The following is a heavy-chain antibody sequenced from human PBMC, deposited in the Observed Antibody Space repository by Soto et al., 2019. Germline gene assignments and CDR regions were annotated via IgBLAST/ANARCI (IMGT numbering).Heavy chain of an antibody. Sequence: EVQLLESGGGLVQPGGSLKLSCAASGFTFSNSVMSWVRQAPGKGPEWVSTIGTSGGSTNYADSVKGRFTISRDNFKNTLYLQMNSLGGEDTAVYYCAKSERFGPWGQGTLVTVSS. V-gene: IGHV3-23*01. J-gene: IGHJ5*02. CDR1: GFTFSNSV. CDR2: IGTSGGST. CDR3: AKSERFGP.